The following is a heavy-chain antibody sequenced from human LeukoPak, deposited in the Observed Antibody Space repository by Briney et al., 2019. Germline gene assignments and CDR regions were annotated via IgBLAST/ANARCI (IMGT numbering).Heavy chain of an antibody. CDR3: AREGSGARYFDY. V-gene: IGHV3-72*01. Sequence: GGSLRLSCAASGFTFSDHYMDWVRQAPGKGLEWVGRTRNKDNSYTTEYAASVKGRFTISRDDSKNSLYLQMNSLKTEDTAVYYCAREGSGARYFDYWGQGTLVTVSS. CDR1: GFTFSDHY. J-gene: IGHJ4*02. CDR2: TRNKDNSYTT. D-gene: IGHD1-26*01.